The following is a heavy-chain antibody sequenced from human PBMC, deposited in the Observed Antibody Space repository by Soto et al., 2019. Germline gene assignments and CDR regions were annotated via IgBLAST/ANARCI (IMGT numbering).Heavy chain of an antibody. CDR3: ARSGSCTSTACYGGFEF. V-gene: IGHV1-3*01. CDR2: INAGDGNT. Sequence: EXXKPXXSVKVFCXTSGYTXXXXXXXXXRQAPGQRLEWMGWINAGDGNTKYSQKFQDRVTXTXDTXXXXXXXXXXXXXXXXATVYYCARSGSCTSTACYGGFEFWGQGTMVTVSS. D-gene: IGHD2-2*01. J-gene: IGHJ3*01. CDR1: GYTXXXXX.